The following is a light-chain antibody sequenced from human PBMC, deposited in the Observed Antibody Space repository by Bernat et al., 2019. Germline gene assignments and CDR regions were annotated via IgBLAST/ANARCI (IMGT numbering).Light chain of an antibody. CDR2: GSS. J-gene: IGKJ5*01. CDR1: QGIGNW. CDR3: QQANTFPPP. V-gene: IGKV1-12*01. Sequence: DVQMTQSPSSVSASVGDRVTMTCRASQGIGNWLAWYQQKLGKPPKLLISGSSNLQSGVPSRFSGSGSGTDFTLTIRSLQPEDSATYYCQQANTFPPPFGQGTRLDI.